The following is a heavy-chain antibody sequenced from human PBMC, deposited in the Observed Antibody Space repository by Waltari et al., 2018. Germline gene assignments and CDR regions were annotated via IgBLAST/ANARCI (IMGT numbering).Heavy chain of an antibody. CDR3: ARVRLAHYDYFGFDV. CDR1: GFTFVTYW. Sequence: EVQLVESVGGLVQPVGSLRLSCDVSGFTFVTYWMHWARQVPGKGLVWVARINSDGSTINYADSVKGRFTISRDNAKNTVYLQMNSLRVEDTAVYFSARVRLAHYDYFGFDVWGQGTTVTVSS. CDR2: INSDGSTI. V-gene: IGHV3-74*01. J-gene: IGHJ6*02. D-gene: IGHD6-6*01.